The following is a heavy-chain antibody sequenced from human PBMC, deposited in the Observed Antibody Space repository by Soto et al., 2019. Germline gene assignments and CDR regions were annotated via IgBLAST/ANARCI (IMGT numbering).Heavy chain of an antibody. CDR1: GYTFTSYD. D-gene: IGHD3-3*01. CDR2: MNPNSGNT. CDR3: ARGGYYDFWSGYLRGVFDI. J-gene: IGHJ3*02. V-gene: IGHV1-8*01. Sequence: ASVKVSCKASGYTFTSYDINWVRQATGQGLEWMGWMNPNSGNTGYAQKFQGRVSMTRNTSISTAYMELSSLRSEDTAVYYCARGGYYDFWSGYLRGVFDIWGRGTMVTVSS.